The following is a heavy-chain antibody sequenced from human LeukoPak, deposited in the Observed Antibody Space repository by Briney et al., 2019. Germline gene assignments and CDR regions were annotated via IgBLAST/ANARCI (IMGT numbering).Heavy chain of an antibody. V-gene: IGHV3-48*03. CDR1: GFTFSSYE. J-gene: IGHJ4*02. CDR2: ISSSAGTT. D-gene: IGHD5-18*01. CDR3: ARQQQQLWYD. Sequence: GGSLRLSCAASGFTFSSYEMNWVRQAPGKGLEWVSYISSSAGTTYYADSVKGRFTISRDHAKNSLYLQMNSLRAEDTAVYFCARQQQQLWYDWGQGTLVTVSS.